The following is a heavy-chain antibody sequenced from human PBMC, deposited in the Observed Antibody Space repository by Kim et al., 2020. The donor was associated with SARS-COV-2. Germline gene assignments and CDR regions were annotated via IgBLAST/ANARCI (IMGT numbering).Heavy chain of an antibody. D-gene: IGHD6-19*01. Sequence: SLKSRVTVSMDTSKNHLSLGLTSVTAADTAVYYCARCGPTSGWVAAFDFWGQGTLVTVSS. V-gene: IGHV4-39*02. CDR3: ARCGPTSGWVAAFDF. J-gene: IGHJ4*02.